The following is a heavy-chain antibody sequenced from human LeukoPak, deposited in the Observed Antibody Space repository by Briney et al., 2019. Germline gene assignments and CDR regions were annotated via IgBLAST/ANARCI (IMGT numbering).Heavy chain of an antibody. J-gene: IGHJ4*02. CDR3: ARGGYYGSGSYGDY. CDR2: IYYSGST. V-gene: IGHV4-59*01. D-gene: IGHD3-10*01. Sequence: SETLSLTCTVSGGSISSYYWSWIRQPPGKGLEWIGYIYYSGSTNYNPSLKSRVTISVDTSKNQCSLKLSSVTAADTAVYYCARGGYYGSGSYGDYWGQGTLVTASS. CDR1: GGSISSYY.